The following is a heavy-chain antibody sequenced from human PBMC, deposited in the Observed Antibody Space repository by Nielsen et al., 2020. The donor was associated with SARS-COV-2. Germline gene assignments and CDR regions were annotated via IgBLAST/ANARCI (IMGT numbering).Heavy chain of an antibody. Sequence: GESLKISCAASGFTFSSYAMSWVRQAPGKGLEWVSAISGSGGSTYYADSVKGRFTISRDNSKNTLYLQMNSLRAEDTAMYYCARDLGYCSSTSCLQMDVWGQGTTVTVSS. CDR2: ISGSGGST. J-gene: IGHJ6*02. V-gene: IGHV3-23*01. CDR1: GFTFSSYA. D-gene: IGHD2-2*01. CDR3: ARDLGYCSSTSCLQMDV.